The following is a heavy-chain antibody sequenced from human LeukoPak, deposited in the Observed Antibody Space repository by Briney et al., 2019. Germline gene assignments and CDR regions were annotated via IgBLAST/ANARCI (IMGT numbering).Heavy chain of an antibody. D-gene: IGHD1-1*01. V-gene: IGHV3-30-3*01. CDR2: ISYDGSNK. Sequence: GGSLRLSCAASGFTFSSYAMHWVRQAPGKGLEWVAVISYDGSNKYYADSVKGRFTISRDNSKNTLYLQMNSLRAEDTAVYYCARDQLERLPGYWGQGTLVTVSS. J-gene: IGHJ4*02. CDR1: GFTFSSYA. CDR3: ARDQLERLPGY.